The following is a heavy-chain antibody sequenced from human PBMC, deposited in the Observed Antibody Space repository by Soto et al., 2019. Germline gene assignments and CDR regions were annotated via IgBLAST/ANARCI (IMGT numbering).Heavy chain of an antibody. D-gene: IGHD6-13*01. V-gene: IGHV3-33*01. CDR3: ARPLEQHQLGFGMDV. CDR2: IWYDGSKI. Sequence: QVQLVQSGGGVVQPGGSLRLSCAASGFTFSSYGMHWVRQAPGKGLEWVAVIWYDGSKIYYAESVKGRFTITRDNSKSTLYLQMNSLRAEDTAVYYCARPLEQHQLGFGMDVWGQGSPVTVSS. J-gene: IGHJ6*01. CDR1: GFTFSSYG.